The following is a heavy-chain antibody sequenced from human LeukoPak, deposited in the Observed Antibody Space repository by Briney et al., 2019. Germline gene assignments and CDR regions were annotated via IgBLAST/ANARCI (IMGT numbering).Heavy chain of an antibody. D-gene: IGHD3-9*01. J-gene: IGHJ6*03. V-gene: IGHV1-69*05. Sequence: ASVKVSCKASGGTFNSYAISWVRQAPGQGLEWMGGIIPIFGTANYAQKFQGRVTITTDESTSTAYMELSSLRSEDTAVYYCAMGDILTGYSPVKYYYYYMDVWGKGTTVTVSS. CDR2: IIPIFGTA. CDR1: GGTFNSYA. CDR3: AMGDILTGYSPVKYYYYYMDV.